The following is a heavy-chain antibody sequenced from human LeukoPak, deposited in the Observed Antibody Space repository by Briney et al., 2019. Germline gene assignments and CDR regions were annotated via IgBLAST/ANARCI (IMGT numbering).Heavy chain of an antibody. J-gene: IGHJ5*01. V-gene: IGHV3-23*01. D-gene: IGHD3-22*01. CDR1: GFTFSSYE. Sequence: GGSLRLSCAASGFTFSSYEMSWVRQTTGKGLEWVSSTSSRGEATYYADSVKGRFTISRDNSRNTLYLQMNSLRAEDTAVYYCAKDRPNYYGTNGHYYRRDGDSWGQGTLVTVSS. CDR3: AKDRPNYYGTNGHYYRRDGDS. CDR2: TSSRGEAT.